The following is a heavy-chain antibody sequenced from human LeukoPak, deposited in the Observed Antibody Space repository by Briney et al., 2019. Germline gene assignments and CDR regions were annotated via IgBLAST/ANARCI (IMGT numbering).Heavy chain of an antibody. J-gene: IGHJ4*02. CDR1: GGTFSSYA. D-gene: IGHD3-10*01. V-gene: IGHV1-69*06. CDR2: IIPIFGTA. Sequence: SSVHVSCMASGGTFSSYAISWLRQAPGQGLEWMGGIIPIFGTANYAQKFQGRVTITADKSTSTAYMELSSLRSEDTAVYYCARLSPYGSGSDFDYWGQGTLVTVSS. CDR3: ARLSPYGSGSDFDY.